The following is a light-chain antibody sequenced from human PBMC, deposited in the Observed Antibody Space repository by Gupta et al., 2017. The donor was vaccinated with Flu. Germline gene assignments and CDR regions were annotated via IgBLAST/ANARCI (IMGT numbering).Light chain of an antibody. V-gene: IGLV1-44*01. CDR2: GNS. J-gene: IGLJ1*01. CDR1: SSNIGSNA. Sequence: VSISCSGSSSNIGSNAVNWYLQVPGTAPRLLIYGNSQRPSGVPARFSGSKSGTSASLAISGLQSEDEATYYCEAWDDSLTGHYVFGSGTAVTVL. CDR3: EAWDDSLTGHYV.